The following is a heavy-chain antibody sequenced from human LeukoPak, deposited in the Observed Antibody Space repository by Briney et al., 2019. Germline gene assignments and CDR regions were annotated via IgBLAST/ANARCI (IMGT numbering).Heavy chain of an antibody. D-gene: IGHD4-11*01. CDR2: ITSRGTYI. V-gene: IGHV3-21*01. J-gene: IGHJ6*03. Sequence: GGSLRLSCAASGFAFNSYTIKWVRQAPGKGLEWVSAITSRGTYIYNADSVKGRFTISRDNAEYSAYLQMSSLRAEDTAVYYCARVAQGATTENYYYYYMDVWGKGTTVTVSS. CDR1: GFAFNSYT. CDR3: ARVAQGATTENYYYYYMDV.